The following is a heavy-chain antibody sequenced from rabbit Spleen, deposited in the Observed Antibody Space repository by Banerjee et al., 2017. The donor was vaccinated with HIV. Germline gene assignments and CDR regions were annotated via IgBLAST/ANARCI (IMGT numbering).Heavy chain of an antibody. D-gene: IGHD4-2*01. CDR2: INIVTGKS. CDR1: GVSLNDKDV. J-gene: IGHJ4*01. V-gene: IGHV1S45*01. Sequence: QEQLVESGGGLVQPEGSLTLTCKASGVSLNDKDVMCWVRQAPGKEMEWIACINIVTGKSVYASWAKGQFPMSRTSSTTVTLQMSSLTTADTATYSCAKDLIAVIGWNFNLWGPGTLVTVS. CDR3: AKDLIAVIGWNFNL.